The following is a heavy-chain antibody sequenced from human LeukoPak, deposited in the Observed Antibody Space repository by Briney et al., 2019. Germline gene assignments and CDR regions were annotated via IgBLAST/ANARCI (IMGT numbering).Heavy chain of an antibody. CDR2: INTDGSHT. Sequence: GGSLRLSCAASGFTFSTYWMHWVRQAPGKGLVWVSRINTDGSHTSYADSVKGRFTISRDNAKNTLYLQMNSLRAEDTAVYYCARGRPVGASTVEDYWGQGTLVTVSS. CDR3: ARGRPVGASTVEDY. CDR1: GFTFSTYW. J-gene: IGHJ4*02. D-gene: IGHD1-26*01. V-gene: IGHV3-74*01.